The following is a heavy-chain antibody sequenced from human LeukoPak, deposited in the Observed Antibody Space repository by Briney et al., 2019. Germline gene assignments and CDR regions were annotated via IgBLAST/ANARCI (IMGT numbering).Heavy chain of an antibody. D-gene: IGHD1-26*01. J-gene: IGHJ5*02. V-gene: IGHV4-59*01. CDR1: GGSISSYY. CDR2: IYYTGST. Sequence: SETLSLTCTVSGGSISSYYWSWIRQPPGKGLEWIGYIYYTGSTDYNPSLKSRVAISVDTSKNQFSLKLSSVTAADTAVYYCARGSGSYYNNWFDPWGQGTLVTVSS. CDR3: ARGSGSYYNNWFDP.